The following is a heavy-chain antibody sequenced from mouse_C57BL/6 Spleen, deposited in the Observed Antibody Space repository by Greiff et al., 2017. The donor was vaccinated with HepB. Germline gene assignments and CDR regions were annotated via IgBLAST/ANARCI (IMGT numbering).Heavy chain of an antibody. CDR3: ARDSYYGSSWFAD. J-gene: IGHJ3*01. Sequence: QVQLQQPGAELVKPGASVKMSCKASGYTFTSYWITWVKQRPGQGLEWIGDIYPGSGSTNYNEKFKSKATLTVDTSSSTAYMQLSSLTSEDSAVYYCARDSYYGSSWFADWGQGTLVTVSA. D-gene: IGHD1-1*01. CDR1: GYTFTSYW. CDR2: IYPGSGST. V-gene: IGHV1-55*01.